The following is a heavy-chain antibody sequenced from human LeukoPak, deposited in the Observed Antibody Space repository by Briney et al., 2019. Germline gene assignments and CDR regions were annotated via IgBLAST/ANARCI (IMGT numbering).Heavy chain of an antibody. D-gene: IGHD4-17*01. J-gene: IGHJ4*02. V-gene: IGHV3-7*03. Sequence: GGSLRLSRAASGFTFSSYWMSWVRQAPGKGLEWVANIKQDGSEKYYVDSVKGRFTISRDNAKNSLYLQTNSLRAEDTALYYCARAQTYGDYRLLLDYWGQGTLVTVSS. CDR2: IKQDGSEK. CDR3: ARAQTYGDYRLLLDY. CDR1: GFTFSSYW.